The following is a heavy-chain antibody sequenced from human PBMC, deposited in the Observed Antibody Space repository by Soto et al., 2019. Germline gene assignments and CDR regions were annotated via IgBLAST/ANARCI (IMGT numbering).Heavy chain of an antibody. D-gene: IGHD3-22*01. CDR3: ARDCDDSSGHPTIPFDY. CDR2: INPSGGST. Sequence: GASVKVSCKASGYTFTSYYMHWVRQAPGQGLEWMGIINPSGGSTSYAQKFQGRVTMTRDTSTSTVYMELSSLRSEDTAVYYCARDCDDSSGHPTIPFDYWGQGTLVTVSS. V-gene: IGHV1-46*01. CDR1: GYTFTSYY. J-gene: IGHJ4*02.